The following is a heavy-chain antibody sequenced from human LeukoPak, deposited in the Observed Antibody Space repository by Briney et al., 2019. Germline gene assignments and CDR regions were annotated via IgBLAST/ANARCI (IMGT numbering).Heavy chain of an antibody. CDR3: ARSKSYSSGWTDFDY. D-gene: IGHD6-19*01. CDR1: GFTFSSYD. CDR2: IGTAGNT. J-gene: IGHJ4*02. V-gene: IGHV3-13*01. Sequence: GGSLRLSCAASGFTFSSYDMHWVRQAPGKGLEWVSVIGTAGNTYYLGSVKGRFTISRENAKNSLFLQMNSLSAGDTAIYYCARSKSYSSGWTDFDYWGQGTLVTVSS.